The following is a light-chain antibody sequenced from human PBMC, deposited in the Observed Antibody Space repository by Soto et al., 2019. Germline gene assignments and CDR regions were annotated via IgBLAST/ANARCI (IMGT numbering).Light chain of an antibody. CDR1: SGHSSYA. V-gene: IGLV4-69*01. Sequence: QLVLTQSPSASASLGASVKLTCTLSSGHSSYAIAWHQQQPEKGPRYLMKLNSDGSHSKGDGIPDRFSGSSSGAERYLTISSLQSEDEADYYCQTWGTGIRVFGGVPKLTVL. J-gene: IGLJ3*02. CDR2: LNSDGSH. CDR3: QTWGTGIRV.